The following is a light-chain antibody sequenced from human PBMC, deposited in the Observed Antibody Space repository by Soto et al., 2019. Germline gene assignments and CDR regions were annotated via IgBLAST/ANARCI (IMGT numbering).Light chain of an antibody. V-gene: IGKV1-39*01. CDR2: AAS. J-gene: IGKJ1*01. CDR1: QSISNY. Sequence: DIQMTQSPSSLSASVGDRVTITCRSSQSISNYLNRYQQKPWKAPKLLMYAASSLQIGVPSRFCGSGSGPDLTRTISSLQPEDFSTYYCPQSYSTPRTVGEGTKVEI. CDR3: PQSYSTPRT.